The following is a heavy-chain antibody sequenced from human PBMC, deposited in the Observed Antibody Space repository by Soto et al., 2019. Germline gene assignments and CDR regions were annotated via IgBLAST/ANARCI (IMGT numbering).Heavy chain of an antibody. D-gene: IGHD6-19*01. V-gene: IGHV5-51*01. Sequence: GESLKISCNGSGYSFTNYWIGWVRQMPGEGLEWMGIIHPGNSDTRYRPSFQGQVTISVDKSISTAYLQWSSLKASDTGMYYCVAATYSSGWNGWGQGTLVTVSS. J-gene: IGHJ4*02. CDR3: VAATYSSGWNG. CDR1: GYSFTNYW. CDR2: IHPGNSDT.